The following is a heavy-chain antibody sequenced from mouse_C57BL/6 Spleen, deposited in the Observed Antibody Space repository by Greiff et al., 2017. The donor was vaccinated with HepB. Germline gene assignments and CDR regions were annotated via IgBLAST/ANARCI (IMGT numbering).Heavy chain of an antibody. J-gene: IGHJ4*01. V-gene: IGHV1-69*01. CDR2: IDPSDSYT. Sequence: QVQLQQPGAELVMPGASVKLSCKASGYTFTSYWMHWVKQRPGQGLEWIGEIDPSDSYTNYNQKFKGKSTLTVDKSSSTAYMQLSSLTSEDSAVDDCARAMDDGSSSFYAMDDWGQGTSVTVSS. CDR1: GYTFTSYW. CDR3: ARAMDDGSSSFYAMDD. D-gene: IGHD1-1*01.